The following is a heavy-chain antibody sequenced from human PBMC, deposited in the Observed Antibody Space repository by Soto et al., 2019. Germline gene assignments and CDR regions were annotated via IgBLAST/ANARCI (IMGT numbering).Heavy chain of an antibody. CDR2: ISSDGRNE. D-gene: IGHD2-21*01. J-gene: IGHJ4*02. V-gene: IGHV3-30*03. CDR3: ASVADY. Sequence: QVRLVESGGGVVEPGRSLRLSCVASGFTINRFGMEWVRQAPGKGLEWVALISSDGRNEYYSDSVKGRFTISRDMSKNTVYLQMTSLRVEDTAVYYCASVADYLGQGTLVTVSS. CDR1: GFTINRFG.